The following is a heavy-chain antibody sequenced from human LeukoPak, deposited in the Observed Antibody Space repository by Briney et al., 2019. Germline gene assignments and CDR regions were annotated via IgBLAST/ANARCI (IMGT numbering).Heavy chain of an antibody. CDR1: GGTFSSYA. CDR2: IIPIFGTA. CDR3: ARGPRLTYYYDSSGYYLDY. V-gene: IGHV1-69*06. J-gene: IGHJ4*02. D-gene: IGHD3-22*01. Sequence: ASVKVSCKASGGTFSSYAISWVRQAPGQGLEWMGRIIPIFGTANYAQKFQGRVTITADKSTSTAYMELSSLRSEDTAVYYCARGPRLTYYYDSSGYYLDYWGQGTLVTASS.